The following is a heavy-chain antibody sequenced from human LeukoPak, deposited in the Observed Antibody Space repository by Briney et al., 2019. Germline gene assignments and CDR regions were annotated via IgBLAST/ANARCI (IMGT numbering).Heavy chain of an antibody. CDR2: IYTSGST. CDR1: GGSISSYY. V-gene: IGHV4-4*09. CDR3: ARAAYYYYYMDD. Sequence: SETLSLTCTVSGGSISSYYWSWIRQPPGKGLEWIGYIYTSGSTNYNPSLKSRVTISVDTSKNQFSLKLSSVTAADTAVYYCARAAYYYYYMDDWGKGTTVTVSS. J-gene: IGHJ6*03.